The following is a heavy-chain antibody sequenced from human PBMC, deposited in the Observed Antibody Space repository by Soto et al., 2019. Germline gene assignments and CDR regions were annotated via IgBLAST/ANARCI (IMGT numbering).Heavy chain of an antibody. Sequence: QVQLQESGPGLVKPSQTLSLTCTVSGGSISSGGYYWSWIRQHTGKGLGWIGYIYYSGSTYYNPSLKSRVTISVDTSKNQFSLKLSSVTAADTAVYYCARDSATVTTKMRGLDYWGQGTLVTVSS. CDR3: ARDSATVTTKMRGLDY. D-gene: IGHD4-17*01. CDR2: IYYSGST. CDR1: GGSISSGGYY. J-gene: IGHJ4*02. V-gene: IGHV4-31*03.